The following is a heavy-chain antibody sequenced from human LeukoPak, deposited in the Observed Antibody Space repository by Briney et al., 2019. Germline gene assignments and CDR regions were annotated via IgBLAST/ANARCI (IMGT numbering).Heavy chain of an antibody. CDR1: GDSISSSSSY. V-gene: IGHV4-39*01. J-gene: IGHJ4*02. D-gene: IGHD5-18*01. CDR3: ARQRVTAMVSSAHFDY. Sequence: PSETLSLTCSVSGDSISSSSSYWGWIRQPPGKGLEWIGSIYYSGSTYYNPSLKSRVTISVDTSKNQFSLKLNSVTAADTAVYYCARQRVTAMVSSAHFDYWGQGTLVTVSS. CDR2: IYYSGST.